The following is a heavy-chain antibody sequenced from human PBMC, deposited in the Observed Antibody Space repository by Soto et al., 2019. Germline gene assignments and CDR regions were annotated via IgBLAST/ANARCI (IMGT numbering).Heavy chain of an antibody. CDR3: ARAIAAAGGDWFDP. CDR2: IYHSGST. V-gene: IGHV4-30-2*01. Sequence: QLQLQESGSGLVKPSQTLSLTCAVSGGSISSGGYSWSWIRQPPGKGLEWIGYIYHSGSTYYNPSLKRRVTISVDRSKNQFSLKLSSVAAADTAVYYCARAIAAAGGDWFDPWGQGTLVTVSS. D-gene: IGHD6-13*01. J-gene: IGHJ5*02. CDR1: GGSISSGGYS.